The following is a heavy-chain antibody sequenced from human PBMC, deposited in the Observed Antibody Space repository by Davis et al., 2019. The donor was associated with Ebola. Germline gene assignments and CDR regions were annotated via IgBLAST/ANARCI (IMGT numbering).Heavy chain of an antibody. CDR1: GFSLSTSGMC. CDR3: ARIPTYYDFWSGYYRYYYYGMDV. V-gene: IGHV2-70*01. CDR2: IDWDDDH. J-gene: IGHJ6*02. Sequence: SGPTLVKPTQTLTLTCTFSGFSLSTSGMCVSWIRQPPGKALEWLALIDWDDDHYYSQSLKTRLTISKDTSKNQVVLTMTNMDPVDTATYYCARIPTYYDFWSGYYRYYYYGMDVWGQGTTVTVSS. D-gene: IGHD3-3*01.